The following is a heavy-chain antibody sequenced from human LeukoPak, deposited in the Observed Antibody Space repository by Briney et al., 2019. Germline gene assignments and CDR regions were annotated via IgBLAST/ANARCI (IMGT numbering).Heavy chain of an antibody. Sequence: GGSLRFSCAASGYTFSNYAITWVRQAPGKRLEWVSCISHNGDRIYYADSVKGRFTISRDNSKNTLYLQMNSLRLEDTALYYCTKDSVAAAGTAWFDPWGQGTLVTVSS. J-gene: IGHJ5*02. D-gene: IGHD6-13*01. CDR1: GYTFSNYA. V-gene: IGHV3-23*01. CDR3: TKDSVAAAGTAWFDP. CDR2: ISHNGDRI.